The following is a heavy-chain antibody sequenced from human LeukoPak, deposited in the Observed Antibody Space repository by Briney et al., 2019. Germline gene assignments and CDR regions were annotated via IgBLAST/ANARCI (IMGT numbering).Heavy chain of an antibody. CDR3: AKDSNRADTAMEYYFDY. V-gene: IGHV3-23*01. D-gene: IGHD5-18*01. Sequence: GGSLRLSCAASGFTFSSYAMSWVRQAPGKGLEWVSAISGSGGSTYYADSVKGRFTISRDNSKNTLYLQMNSLRAEDTAVYYCAKDSNRADTAMEYYFDYWGQGTLVTVSS. J-gene: IGHJ4*02. CDR2: ISGSGGST. CDR1: GFTFSSYA.